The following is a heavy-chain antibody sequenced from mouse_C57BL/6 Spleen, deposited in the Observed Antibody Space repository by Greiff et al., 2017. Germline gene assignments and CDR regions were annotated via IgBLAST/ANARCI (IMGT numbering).Heavy chain of an antibody. D-gene: IGHD4-1*02. CDR3: AINGDVEDFDY. CDR1: GYTFTDYY. Sequence: VQLQQSGAELVRPGASVKLSCKASGYTFTDYYINWVKQRPGQGLEWIARIYPGRGNTYYNEKFKGKATLTAEKSSSTAYMQLSSLTSEDSAVYFCAINGDVEDFDYWGQGTTLTVSS. J-gene: IGHJ2*01. V-gene: IGHV1-76*01. CDR2: IYPGRGNT.